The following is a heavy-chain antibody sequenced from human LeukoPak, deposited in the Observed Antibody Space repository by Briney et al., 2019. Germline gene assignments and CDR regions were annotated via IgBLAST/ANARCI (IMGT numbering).Heavy chain of an antibody. CDR3: ARHGPEEAGTGDY. V-gene: IGHV5-51*01. J-gene: IGHJ4*02. CDR1: GYSFSNYW. D-gene: IGHD6-19*01. Sequence: GESLKISCKGSGYSFSNYWIGWVRQMPGKGLEWMGIIHPGDSDTRYSPSFQGQVTISADKSISTAYLQWSSLKASDTAMYYCARHGPEEAGTGDYWGQGTLVTVSS. CDR2: IHPGDSDT.